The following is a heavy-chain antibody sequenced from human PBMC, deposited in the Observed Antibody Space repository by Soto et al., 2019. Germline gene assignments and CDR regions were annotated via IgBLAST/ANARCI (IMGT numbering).Heavy chain of an antibody. CDR3: ARWNGYGDY. CDR2: FTGVIGTT. CDR1: GFTVSTYG. Sequence: EVQLLESGGGLVKPGGSLRLSCAASGFTVSTYGWTWVRQAPGKGLEWVSGFTGVIGTTHYADSVKGRFTITRDNSNNTVYLQMNSLRVEDTAVYYCARWNGYGDYWGRGTLVTVSS. V-gene: IGHV3-23*01. J-gene: IGHJ4*02. D-gene: IGHD1-1*01.